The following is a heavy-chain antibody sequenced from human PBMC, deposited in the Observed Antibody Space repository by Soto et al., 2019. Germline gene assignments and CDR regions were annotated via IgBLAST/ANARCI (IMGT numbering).Heavy chain of an antibody. V-gene: IGHV1-69*06. J-gene: IGHJ6*02. Sequence: QVQLVQSGAEVKKPGSSVKVSCKASGGTFSSYAISWVRQAPGQGLEWMGGIIPIFGTANYAQKFQGRVTITADKSTSTAYMELSSLRSEDTAVYYCARGGDSYGCYYYYGMDVWGQGTTVTVSS. CDR2: IIPIFGTA. CDR3: ARGGDSYGCYYYYGMDV. CDR1: GGTFSSYA. D-gene: IGHD5-18*01.